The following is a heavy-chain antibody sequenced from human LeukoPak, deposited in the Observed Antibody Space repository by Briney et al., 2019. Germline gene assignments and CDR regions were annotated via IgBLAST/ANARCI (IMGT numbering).Heavy chain of an antibody. Sequence: SETLSLTCAVYGGSFSGYYWSWIRQPPGKGLEWIGEINHSGSTNYNPSLKSRVTISVDTSKNQFSLKLSSVTAADTAVYYCARGVVGATHWGQGTLVTVSS. CDR3: ARGVVGATH. V-gene: IGHV4-34*01. CDR1: GGSFSGYY. J-gene: IGHJ4*02. CDR2: INHSGST. D-gene: IGHD1-26*01.